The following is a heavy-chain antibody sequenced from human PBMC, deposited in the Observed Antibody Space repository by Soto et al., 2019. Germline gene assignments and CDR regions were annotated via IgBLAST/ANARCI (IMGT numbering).Heavy chain of an antibody. CDR1: GGSITTGGSY. V-gene: IGHV4-31*03. J-gene: IGHJ4*02. CDR2: IYHSGNT. Sequence: QVQLQESGPGLVKPSQTLSLTCTVSGGSITTGGSYWSWIRQHPGKGLEWIGNIYHSGNTYYNPSLKSRLTISVDTSKNHFSLMVDSVTAADTAVDYCARARFQVLYGKPYFDSWGQGTLVTVSS. D-gene: IGHD2-2*02. CDR3: ARARFQVLYGKPYFDS.